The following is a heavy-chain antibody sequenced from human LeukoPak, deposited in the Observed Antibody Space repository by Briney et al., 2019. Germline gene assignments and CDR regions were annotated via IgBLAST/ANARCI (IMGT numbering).Heavy chain of an antibody. J-gene: IGHJ4*02. V-gene: IGHV3-23*01. CDR2: FSGGDGST. Sequence: PGGSLRLSCAASGFTFSNYAMSWVRQAPGKGLEWVSGFSGGDGSTSYADSVKGRFTISRDNSKNTLYLQMNSLRAEDTAVYYCARGYSYSWGYWGQGALVTVSS. CDR3: ARGYSYSWGY. D-gene: IGHD5-18*01. CDR1: GFTFSNYA.